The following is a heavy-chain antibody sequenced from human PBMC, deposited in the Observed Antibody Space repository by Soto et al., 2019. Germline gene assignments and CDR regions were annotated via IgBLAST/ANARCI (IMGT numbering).Heavy chain of an antibody. CDR3: ARIVESGYTIDFDL. Sequence: QVQLQESGPGLVKPSQTLSLTCTVPGGSISSGDYYWTWIRPPPGKGLEWIGYIYYSGSTHYNPSLSSRVTISVDTSKNQFSLNLSSVTAADTAVYYCARIVESGYTIDFDLWGRGTLVTVSS. V-gene: IGHV4-30-4*01. CDR1: GGSISSGDYY. J-gene: IGHJ2*01. CDR2: IYYSGST. D-gene: IGHD3-16*02.